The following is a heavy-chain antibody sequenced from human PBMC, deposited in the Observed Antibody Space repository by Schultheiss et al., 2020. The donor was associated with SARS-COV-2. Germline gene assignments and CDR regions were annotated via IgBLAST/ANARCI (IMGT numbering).Heavy chain of an antibody. D-gene: IGHD3-22*01. J-gene: IGHJ2*01. V-gene: IGHV1-3*02. CDR3: ARGPLVIVVSDFRLLDWYFDL. Sequence: ASVKVSCKASGYTFTSYAMYWVRQAPGQRLEWMGWSNAGNGNTKYSQEFQGRVTITRDTSASTAYMELSSLRSEDTAVYYCARGPLVIVVSDFRLLDWYFDLWGRGTLVTVSS. CDR1: GYTFTSYA. CDR2: SNAGNGNT.